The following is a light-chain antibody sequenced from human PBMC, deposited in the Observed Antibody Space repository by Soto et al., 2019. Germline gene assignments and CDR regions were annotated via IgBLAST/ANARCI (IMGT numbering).Light chain of an antibody. CDR1: QSGSYNFNNKNY. J-gene: IGKJ1*01. Sequence: DIVLTQSPDSLAVSLGERDTINCKSSQSGSYNFNNKNYVGWNQQRPGQPPKLLSSWAATRESGVPERFSGSGSGTDFTLTIYSLQPEDVAVYHCQQYYAPPWTLGQGTKGEIK. CDR3: QQYYAPPWT. CDR2: WAA. V-gene: IGKV4-1*01.